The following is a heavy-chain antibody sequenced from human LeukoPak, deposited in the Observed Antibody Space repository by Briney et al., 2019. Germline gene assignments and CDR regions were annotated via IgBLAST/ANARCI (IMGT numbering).Heavy chain of an antibody. CDR2: ISSSGSTI. Sequence: QSGGSLRLSCAASGFTFSSYEMNWVRQAPGKGLEWVSYISSSGSTIYYADSVKGRFTISRDNAKNSPYLQMNSLRAEDTAVYYCARAWGDSSGLGFDYWGQGTLVTVSS. D-gene: IGHD3-22*01. J-gene: IGHJ4*02. CDR1: GFTFSSYE. V-gene: IGHV3-48*03. CDR3: ARAWGDSSGLGFDY.